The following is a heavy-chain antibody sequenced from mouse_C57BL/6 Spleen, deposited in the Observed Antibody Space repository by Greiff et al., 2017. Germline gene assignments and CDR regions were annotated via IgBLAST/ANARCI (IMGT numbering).Heavy chain of an antibody. Sequence: EVQLQQSGPVLVKPGASVKMSCKASGYTFTDYYMNWVKQSHGKSLEWIGVINPYNGGTSYNQKFNGKATLTVDKSSSTAYMELNSLTSEDSAVYYCARGYYYGSSPAWFAYWGQGTLVTVSA. CDR1: GYTFTDYY. CDR2: INPYNGGT. V-gene: IGHV1-19*01. CDR3: ARGYYYGSSPAWFAY. D-gene: IGHD1-1*01. J-gene: IGHJ3*01.